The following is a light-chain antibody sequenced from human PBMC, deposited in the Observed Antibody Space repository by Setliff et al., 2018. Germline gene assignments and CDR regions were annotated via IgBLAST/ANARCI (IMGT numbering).Light chain of an antibody. V-gene: IGKV1-5*03. CDR2: KAS. CDR1: QSISTW. CDR3: QQYDSYPFT. J-gene: IGKJ3*01. Sequence: DIQMTQSPSTLSAPVGDRVTITCRASQSISTWLAWYQQKAGKAPKLLIYKASSLESGVPSRFSGSGSGTEFTLTINSLQPDDFATYFCQQYDSYPFTFGPGTKVDIK.